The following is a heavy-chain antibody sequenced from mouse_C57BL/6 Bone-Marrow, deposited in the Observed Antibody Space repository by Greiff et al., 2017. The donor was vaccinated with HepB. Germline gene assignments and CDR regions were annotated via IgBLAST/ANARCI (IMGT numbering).Heavy chain of an antibody. D-gene: IGHD2-1*01. J-gene: IGHJ2*01. Sequence: VQLQQSGTVLARPGASVKMSCKTSGYTFTSYWMHWVKQRPGQGLEWIGAIYPGNSDTSYNQKFKGKAKLTAVTSASTAYMELSSLTNEDTAVYYCTRPLYYANCVYFDYWGQGTTLTVSS. CDR2: IYPGNSDT. V-gene: IGHV1-5*01. CDR3: TRPLYYANCVYFDY. CDR1: GYTFTSYW.